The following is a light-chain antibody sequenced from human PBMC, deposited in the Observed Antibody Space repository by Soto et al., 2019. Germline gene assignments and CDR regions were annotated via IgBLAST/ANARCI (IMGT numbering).Light chain of an antibody. CDR3: LQDHDDSWT. V-gene: IGKV1-6*01. CDR2: AAS. Sequence: IQMTQSPPFLSASVGDIVTITCRASQNIRTYLTWYQQKPGKAPTLLIYAASNLQSGVPSRFRGSRSGTEFTLTVSSLQPEDFATYYCLQDHDDSWTFGQGTKVDI. J-gene: IGKJ1*01. CDR1: QNIRTY.